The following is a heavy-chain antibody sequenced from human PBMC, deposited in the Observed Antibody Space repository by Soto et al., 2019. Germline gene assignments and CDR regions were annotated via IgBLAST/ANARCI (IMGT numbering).Heavy chain of an antibody. CDR1: GFTFSSYA. V-gene: IGHV3-23*01. Sequence: XESLRLSCAASGFTFSSYAMSWVRQAPGKGLEWVSAISGSVGSTYYADSVKGRFTISRDNSKNTLYLQMNSLRAEDTAVYYCAKSPQGAVAGAFDIWGQGTMVTVSS. CDR3: AKSPQGAVAGAFDI. CDR2: ISGSVGST. J-gene: IGHJ3*02. D-gene: IGHD6-19*01.